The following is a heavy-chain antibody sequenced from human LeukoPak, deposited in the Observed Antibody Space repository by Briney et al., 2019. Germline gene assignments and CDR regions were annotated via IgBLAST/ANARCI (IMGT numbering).Heavy chain of an antibody. D-gene: IGHD3/OR15-3a*01. Sequence: GGSLRLSCAASGFTVSTNYMSWVRQAPGKGLEWVGRIKSKTDGGTTDYAAPVKGRFTISRDDSKNTLYLQMNSLKTEDTAVYYCTSRTSPPYYYYYYGMDVWGQGTTVTVSS. CDR1: GFTVSTNY. V-gene: IGHV3-15*01. CDR2: IKSKTDGGTT. J-gene: IGHJ6*02. CDR3: TSRTSPPYYYYYYGMDV.